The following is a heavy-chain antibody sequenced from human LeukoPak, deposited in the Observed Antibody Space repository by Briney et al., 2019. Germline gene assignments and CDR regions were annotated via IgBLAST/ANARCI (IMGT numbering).Heavy chain of an antibody. J-gene: IGHJ4*02. Sequence: PSETLSLTCTVSGGSISNYYWTWIRQPAGKGLEWIGHIYTDGSTNYNPSLKSRVTLSVDTSKSHFSLKLISVTAADTAVYYRARGTGLFDYWGQGTLVTVSS. CDR3: ARGTGLFDY. CDR2: IYTDGST. CDR1: GGSISNYY. V-gene: IGHV4-4*07.